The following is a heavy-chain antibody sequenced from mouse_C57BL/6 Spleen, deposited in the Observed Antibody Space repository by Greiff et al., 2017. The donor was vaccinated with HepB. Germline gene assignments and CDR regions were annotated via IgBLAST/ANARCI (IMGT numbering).Heavy chain of an antibody. CDR2: ISSGGSYT. CDR3: AKGGLGY. D-gene: IGHD3-3*01. V-gene: IGHV5-6*01. CDR1: GFTFSSYG. J-gene: IGHJ3*01. Sequence: EVMLVESGGDLVKPGGSLKLSCAASGFTFSSYGMSWVRQTPDKRLEWVATISSGGSYTYYPDSVKGRFTISRDNAKNTLYLQMSSLKSEDTAMYYCAKGGLGYWGQGTLVTVSA.